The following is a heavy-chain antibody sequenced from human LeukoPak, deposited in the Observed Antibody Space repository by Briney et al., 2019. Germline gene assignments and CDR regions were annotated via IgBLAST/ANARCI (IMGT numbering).Heavy chain of an antibody. J-gene: IGHJ4*02. Sequence: SETLSLTCTVSGASISRYYWGWIRQPAGKGLEWIGRIYPSGITNYNPALKSRVTMSVDTSKNQFSLKLSSVTAADTAVYFCARDGNKDWNDYFDYWGQGTLVTVSS. V-gene: IGHV4-4*07. CDR1: GASISRYY. CDR3: ARDGNKDWNDYFDY. CDR2: IYPSGIT. D-gene: IGHD1-1*01.